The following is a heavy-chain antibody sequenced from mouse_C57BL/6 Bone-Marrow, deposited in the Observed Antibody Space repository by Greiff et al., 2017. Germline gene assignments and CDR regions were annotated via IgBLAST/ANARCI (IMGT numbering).Heavy chain of an antibody. V-gene: IGHV1-55*01. CDR2: IYPGSGST. J-gene: IGHJ2*01. CDR3: GITTVVRKNYFDY. CDR1: GYTFTSYW. Sequence: QVQLQQPGAELVKPGASVKMSCKASGYTFTSYWITWVKQRPGQGLEWIGDIYPGSGSTNYNEKFKSKATLTVDTSSSTAYMQLSSLTSEDAAVYYCGITTVVRKNYFDYWGQGTTLTVSS. D-gene: IGHD1-1*01.